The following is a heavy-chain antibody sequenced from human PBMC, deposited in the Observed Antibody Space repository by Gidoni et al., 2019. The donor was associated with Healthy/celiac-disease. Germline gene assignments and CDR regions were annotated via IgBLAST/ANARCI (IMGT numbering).Heavy chain of an antibody. CDR3: ARYVVVVMNLYGMDV. D-gene: IGHD3-22*01. CDR2: INPNSGGT. J-gene: IGHJ6*02. Sequence: QVQLVQSGAEVKKPGASVKVSCKASGYTFTGYYMHWVRQAPGQGLEWMGWINPNSGGTNYAQKFQGRVTMTRDTSISTAYMELSRLRSDDTAVYYCARYVVVVMNLYGMDVWGQGTTVTVSS. V-gene: IGHV1-2*02. CDR1: GYTFTGYY.